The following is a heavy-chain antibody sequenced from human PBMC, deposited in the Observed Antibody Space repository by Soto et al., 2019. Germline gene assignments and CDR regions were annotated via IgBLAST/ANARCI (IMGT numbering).Heavy chain of an antibody. V-gene: IGHV3-33*01. D-gene: IGHD4-17*01. CDR3: AGGDYGDSMDF. CDR2: ISYDASYR. J-gene: IGHJ4*02. CDR1: GFTFDNYG. Sequence: QVHLVESGGGVVQPGKSLRLSCAASGFTFDNYGMIWVRQAPGKGLEWVALISYDASYRYYPNSVRGRFTISRDNSKNMVFLHMNSLQGDDTAVYYCAGGDYGDSMDFWGQGTLVTVSS.